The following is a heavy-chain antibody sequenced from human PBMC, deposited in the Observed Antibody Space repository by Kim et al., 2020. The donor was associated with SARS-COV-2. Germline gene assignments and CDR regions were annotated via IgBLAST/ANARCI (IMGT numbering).Heavy chain of an antibody. CDR2: ICAYNGNT. J-gene: IGHJ5*02. CDR3: ARDEVLTIFGGSRGFDP. V-gene: IGHV1-18*01. CDR1: GYTFTSYG. Sequence: ASVKVSCKASGYTFTSYGISWVRQAPGQGLEWMGWICAYNGNTNYAQKLQGRVTMTTDTSTSTAYMELRSLRSDDTAVYYWARDEVLTIFGGSRGFDPWGQGTLVTVSS. D-gene: IGHD3-3*01.